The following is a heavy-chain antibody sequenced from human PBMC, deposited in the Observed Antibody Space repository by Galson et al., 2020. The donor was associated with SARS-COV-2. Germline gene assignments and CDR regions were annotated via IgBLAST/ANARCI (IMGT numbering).Heavy chain of an antibody. CDR3: AREGDIVVVADAVDV. CDR2: ISYDGSNK. CDR1: GFTFSSYA. Sequence: GESLKISCAASGFTFSSYAMHWVRQAPGKGLEWVAVISYDGSNKYYADSVKGRFTISRDNSKNTLYLQMNSLRAEDTAVYYCAREGDIVVVADAVDVWGQVTMVTVSS. J-gene: IGHJ3*01. V-gene: IGHV3-30*04. D-gene: IGHD2-21*01.